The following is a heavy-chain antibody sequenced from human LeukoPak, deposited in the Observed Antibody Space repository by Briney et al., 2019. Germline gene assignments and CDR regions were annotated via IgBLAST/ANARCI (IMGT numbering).Heavy chain of an antibody. CDR3: ARVGGVAAAGTWNFDL. Sequence: ASVKVSCKASGYTFTSYGISWVRQAPGQGLEWMGWISAYNGNTNYAQKLQGRVTMTTDTPTSTAYMELRSLRSDDTAVYYCARVGGVAAAGTWNFDLWGRGTLVTVSS. D-gene: IGHD6-13*01. V-gene: IGHV1-18*01. J-gene: IGHJ2*01. CDR1: GYTFTSYG. CDR2: ISAYNGNT.